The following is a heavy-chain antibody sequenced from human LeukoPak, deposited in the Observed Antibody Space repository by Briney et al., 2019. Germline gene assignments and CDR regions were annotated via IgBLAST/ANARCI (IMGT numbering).Heavy chain of an antibody. Sequence: EASVKVSCKASGYTFTSYYMHWVRQAPGQGPEWMGIINPSGGSTSYAQKFQGRVTMTRDTSTSTVYMELSSLRSEDTAVYYCASSGDVLLWFGELGYYYGMDVWGQGTTVTVSS. CDR1: GYTFTSYY. CDR2: INPSGGST. J-gene: IGHJ6*02. D-gene: IGHD3-10*01. CDR3: ASSGDVLLWFGELGYYYGMDV. V-gene: IGHV1-46*01.